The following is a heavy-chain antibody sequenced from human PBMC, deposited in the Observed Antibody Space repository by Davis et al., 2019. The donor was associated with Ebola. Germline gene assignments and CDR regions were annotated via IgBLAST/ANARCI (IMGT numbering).Heavy chain of an antibody. CDR1: GFTFSSYS. CDR2: ISSGSSYM. CDR3: ARYSGTYRDF. V-gene: IGHV3-21*06. D-gene: IGHD1-26*01. J-gene: IGHJ4*02. Sequence: GESLKISCAASGFTFSSYSMNWVRQAPGKGLEWVSSISSGSSYMFYADSVKGRFTISRDNAKNSLYLQMNSLRVEDTAVYYCARYSGTYRDFWGQGTLVTVSS.